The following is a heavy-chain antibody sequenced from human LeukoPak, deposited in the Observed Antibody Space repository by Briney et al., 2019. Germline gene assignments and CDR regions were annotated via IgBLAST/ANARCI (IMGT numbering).Heavy chain of an antibody. J-gene: IGHJ4*02. CDR3: ARDQGPKVVIISRFDY. V-gene: IGHV3-23*01. CDR2: ISDSGGST. Sequence: GGPLRLSCAASGFTFSSYAMSWVRQATGRGLEWVSAISDSGGSTYYADSVKGRFTISRDNSKNTVFLQMNSLRAEDTAVYYCARDQGPKVVIISRFDYWGQGTLVTVSS. CDR1: GFTFSSYA. D-gene: IGHD3-22*01.